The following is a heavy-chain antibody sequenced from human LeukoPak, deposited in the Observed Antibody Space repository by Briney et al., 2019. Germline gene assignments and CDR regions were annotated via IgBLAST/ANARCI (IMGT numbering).Heavy chain of an antibody. V-gene: IGHV4-30-2*01. CDR2: IYHSGST. D-gene: IGHD3-10*01. J-gene: IGHJ5*02. CDR1: GGSISSGGYS. CDR3: ARVSMVRGLDP. Sequence: SETLSLTCAVSGGSISSGGYSWSWIRQPPGKGLEWIGYIYHSGSTYYNPSLKSRVTISVDRSKNQFSPKLSSVTAADTAVYYCARVSMVRGLDPWGQGTLVTVSS.